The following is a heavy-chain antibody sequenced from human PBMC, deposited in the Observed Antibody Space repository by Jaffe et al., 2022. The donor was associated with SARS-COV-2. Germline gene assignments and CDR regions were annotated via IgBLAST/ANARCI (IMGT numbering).Heavy chain of an antibody. Sequence: QVQLVESGGGVVQPGRSLRLSCAASGFTFSSFGMHWVRQAPGKGLEWVAVISYDGNNKNYGDSVKGRFTISRDNSKNTLYLQINSLRVEDTAVYYCAKARAGYSSSWYPPDSWGQGTLVTVSS. J-gene: IGHJ4*02. D-gene: IGHD6-13*01. CDR3: AKARAGYSSSWYPPDS. CDR1: GFTFSSFG. CDR2: ISYDGNNK. V-gene: IGHV3-30*18.